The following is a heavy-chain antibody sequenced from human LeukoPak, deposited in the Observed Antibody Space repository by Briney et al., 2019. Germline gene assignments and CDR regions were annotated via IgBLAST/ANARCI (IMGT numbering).Heavy chain of an antibody. Sequence: SETLSLTCTVSGSSISSGGYYWSWIRQPPGKGLEWIGYIYHSGSTYYNPSLKSRVTISVDRSKNQFSLKLSSVTAADTAVYYCATSSSWPLDYWGQGTLVTVSS. V-gene: IGHV4-30-2*01. CDR3: ATSSSWPLDY. J-gene: IGHJ4*02. CDR1: GSSISSGGYY. D-gene: IGHD6-13*01. CDR2: IYHSGST.